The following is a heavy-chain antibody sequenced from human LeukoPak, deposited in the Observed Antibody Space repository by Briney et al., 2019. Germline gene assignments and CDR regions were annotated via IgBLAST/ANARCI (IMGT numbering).Heavy chain of an antibody. V-gene: IGHV3-30*02. J-gene: IGHJ4*02. CDR3: AKALEGDFDY. Sequence: PGGSLRLSCAASGFTFSSYGMHWVRQAPGKGPEWVAFIRYDGSNKYYADSVKGRFTISRDNSKDTLYLQMNSLRAEDTAVYYCAKALEGDFDYWGQGTLVTVSS. D-gene: IGHD1-1*01. CDR2: IRYDGSNK. CDR1: GFTFSSYG.